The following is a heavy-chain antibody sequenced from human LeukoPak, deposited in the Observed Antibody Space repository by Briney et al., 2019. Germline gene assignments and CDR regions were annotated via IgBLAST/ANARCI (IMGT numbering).Heavy chain of an antibody. CDR1: GGSISSGDYY. J-gene: IGHJ3*02. CDR3: ARIPTVTTRQDAFDI. D-gene: IGHD4-17*01. Sequence: PSQTLSLTCTVSGGSISSGDYYWSWIRQPPGKGLEWIGYIYYSGSTYYNPSLKSRVTISVDTSKNQFSLKLSSVTAADTAVYYCARIPTVTTRQDAFDIWGQGTMVTVSS. V-gene: IGHV4-30-4*01. CDR2: IYYSGST.